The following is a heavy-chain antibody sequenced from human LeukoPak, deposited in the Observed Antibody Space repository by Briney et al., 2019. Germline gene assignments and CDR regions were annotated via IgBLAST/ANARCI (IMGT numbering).Heavy chain of an antibody. CDR2: IKQDGSEK. V-gene: IGHV3-7*01. CDR1: GFTFGSHY. D-gene: IGHD5-24*01. CDR3: ARDGYNWNYYYGMDV. Sequence: GGSLRLSCATSGFTFGSHYMTWVRQAPGKGLEWVANIKQDGSEKNYVDSVKGRFTISRDNSKNTLYLQMNSLRAEDTAVYYCARDGYNWNYYYGMDVWGQGTTVTVSS. J-gene: IGHJ6*02.